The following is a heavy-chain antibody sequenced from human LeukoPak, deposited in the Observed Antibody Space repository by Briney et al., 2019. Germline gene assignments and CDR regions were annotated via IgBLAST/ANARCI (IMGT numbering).Heavy chain of an antibody. D-gene: IGHD5-12*01. J-gene: IGHJ3*02. CDR2: MHNSGNS. CDR1: GASTSHFY. V-gene: IGHV4-59*01. CDR3: ARSAEWLRNAFDI. Sequence: SETLSLTCTVSGASTSHFYWNWIRQPPGKGLEWIGYMHNSGNSKHGPSLKSRVTISIDTSKNQFSLQLTSVTAADTAMYFCARSAEWLRNAFDIWGQGTLVIVSS.